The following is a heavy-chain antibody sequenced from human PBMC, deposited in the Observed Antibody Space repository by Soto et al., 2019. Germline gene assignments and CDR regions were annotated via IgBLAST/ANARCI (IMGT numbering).Heavy chain of an antibody. CDR1: GGTFSSYA. D-gene: IGHD6-6*01. J-gene: IGHJ6*02. V-gene: IGHV1-69*01. CDR2: IIPIFGTA. Sequence: QVQLVQSGAEVKKPGSSVKVSCKASGGTFSSYAISWVRQAPGQGLEWMGGIIPIFGTANYAQKFQGRVTITADESTGTGYMELSRLRSEDTAVYYCAVSIAARPLFYYYYGMDVWGQGTTVTVSS. CDR3: AVSIAARPLFYYYYGMDV.